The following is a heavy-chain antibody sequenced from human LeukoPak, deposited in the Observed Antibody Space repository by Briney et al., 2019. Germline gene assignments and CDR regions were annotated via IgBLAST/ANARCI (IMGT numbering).Heavy chain of an antibody. V-gene: IGHV3-53*01. Sequence: PGGSLRLSCAASGFTVSSNDMSWVRQAPGKGLEWVSVIYSGGSTYYADSVKGRFTISRDNSKNTLYLQMNSLRAEDTAVYYCASAGGEMAPLGAFDIWGQGTMVTVSS. CDR2: IYSGGST. J-gene: IGHJ3*02. D-gene: IGHD5-24*01. CDR1: GFTVSSND. CDR3: ASAGGEMAPLGAFDI.